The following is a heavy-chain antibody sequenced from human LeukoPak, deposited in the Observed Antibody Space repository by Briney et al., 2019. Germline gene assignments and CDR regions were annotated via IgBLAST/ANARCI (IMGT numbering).Heavy chain of an antibody. CDR2: ISSSGSTI. J-gene: IGHJ4*02. Sequence: PGGSLRLSCAASGFTFSSYEMNWVRQAPGKGLEWISYISSSGSTIFYADSVKGRFTISRDNAKNSLYLQMSSLRAEDTAVYYCVRDKYSSGWFDYWGQGTLVTVSS. V-gene: IGHV3-48*03. D-gene: IGHD6-19*01. CDR3: VRDKYSSGWFDY. CDR1: GFTFSSYE.